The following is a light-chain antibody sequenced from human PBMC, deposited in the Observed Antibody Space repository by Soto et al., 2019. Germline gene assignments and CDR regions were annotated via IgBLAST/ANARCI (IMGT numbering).Light chain of an antibody. CDR2: AAS. Sequence: DTQMTQSLSSLSASVGDRVTITCRASQSISGHLNWYQQKPGKAPKLLIYAASNLQGGVPSRFSGSGSGTDFTLTISSLQYEDFATYFCQQSRTFGQGTKVEIK. CDR3: QQSRT. V-gene: IGKV1-39*01. CDR1: QSISGH. J-gene: IGKJ1*01.